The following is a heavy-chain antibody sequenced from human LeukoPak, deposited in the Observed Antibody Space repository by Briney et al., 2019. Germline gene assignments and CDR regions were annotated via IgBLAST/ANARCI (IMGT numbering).Heavy chain of an antibody. CDR1: GGSISSGDYH. Sequence: KPSQTLSLTCTVSGGSISSGDYHWSWIRQPPGKGLEWIGSIYSSGSTYYNPSLKSRVTTSVDTSKNQFSLKLSSVTAADTAVYYCARRPRSYWDYWGQGTLVTVSS. V-gene: IGHV4-30-2*03. J-gene: IGHJ4*02. CDR3: ARRPRSYWDY. CDR2: IYSSGST.